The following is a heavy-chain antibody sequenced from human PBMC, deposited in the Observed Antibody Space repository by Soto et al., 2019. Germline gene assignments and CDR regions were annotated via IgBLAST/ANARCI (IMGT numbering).Heavy chain of an antibody. D-gene: IGHD4-17*01. CDR2: IKSKTDGGTT. J-gene: IGHJ6*02. V-gene: IGHV3-15*01. CDR1: GFTFSKDW. Sequence: GGSLRLSCAASGFTFSKDWMNWVRQAPGKGLEWVGRIKSKTDGGTTDYAAPVKGRFTVSRDDSKNTLYLQMNSLKTEDTAMYYCIVTTTVTFYYSMDVWGQGTTVTVSS. CDR3: IVTTTVTFYYSMDV.